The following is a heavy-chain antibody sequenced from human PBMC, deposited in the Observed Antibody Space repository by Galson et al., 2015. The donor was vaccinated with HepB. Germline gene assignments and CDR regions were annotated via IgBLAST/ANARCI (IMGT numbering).Heavy chain of an antibody. J-gene: IGHJ4*02. CDR1: GFAFSNYT. V-gene: IGHV3-30*04. CDR2: ISADGRQK. D-gene: IGHD6-13*01. CDR3: ARKLKDNKTWYGLDY. Sequence: SLRLSCAASGFAFSNYTIHWVRQAPGKGLEWVAVISADGRQKYFADSVKGRFTISRDNSKNTLSLQMNSLRHEDTAVYFCARKLKDNKTWYGLDYWGQGTRVTVSS.